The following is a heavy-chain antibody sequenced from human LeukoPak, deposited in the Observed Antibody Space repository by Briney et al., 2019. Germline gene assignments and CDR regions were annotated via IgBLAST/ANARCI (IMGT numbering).Heavy chain of an antibody. V-gene: IGHV5-51*01. J-gene: IGHJ5*02. CDR1: GYSFTSYW. CDR3: ASRYDSTLFDP. Sequence: GESLKISCKGSGYSFTSYWIGWVRQMPGKGLELMGIIYPGDSDTRYSTPFQGQVTISADKSISTVYLQWSSLKASDTAMYYCASRYDSTLFDPWGQGTLVTVSS. D-gene: IGHD3-22*01. CDR2: IYPGDSDT.